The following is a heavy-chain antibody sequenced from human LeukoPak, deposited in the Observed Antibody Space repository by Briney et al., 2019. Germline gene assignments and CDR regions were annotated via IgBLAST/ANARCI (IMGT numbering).Heavy chain of an antibody. Sequence: LGESLKISCKGSGYSSTSYWIGWVRQMPGKGLEWMGIIYPGDSDTRYSPSFQGQVTISADKSISTAYLQWSSLKASDTAMYYCAGATKIQLWLPNYWGQGTLVTVSS. CDR1: GYSSTSYW. CDR3: AGATKIQLWLPNY. CDR2: IYPGDSDT. V-gene: IGHV5-51*01. J-gene: IGHJ4*02. D-gene: IGHD5-18*01.